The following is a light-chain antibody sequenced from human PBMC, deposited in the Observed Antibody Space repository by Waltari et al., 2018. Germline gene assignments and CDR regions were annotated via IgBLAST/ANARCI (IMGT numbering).Light chain of an antibody. Sequence: DIVMTQSPDSLAVSLGERATINCKSSQSVLHSSDNKKYLAWYQHKRGQPPKLLIYWASTRESGAPDRFSSIESGKDFTLPINSLQAEEVAVYFSHQYYSLPFTFGPGTKL. CDR1: QSVLHSSDNKKY. CDR3: HQYYSLPFT. V-gene: IGKV4-1*01. CDR2: WAS. J-gene: IGKJ3*01.